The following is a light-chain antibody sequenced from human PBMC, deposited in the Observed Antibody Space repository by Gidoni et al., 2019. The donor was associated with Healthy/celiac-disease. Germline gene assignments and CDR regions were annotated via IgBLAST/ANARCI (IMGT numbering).Light chain of an antibody. J-gene: IGLJ3*02. CDR2: DVS. CDR3: SSYTSSSTRV. CDR1: SSDVVGYNY. V-gene: IGLV2-14*01. Sequence: QSALTQPASVSGSPGQSITISCTGTSSDVVGYNYVSWYQQHPGKAPKLMIYDVSNRPSGVSNRFSGSKSGNTASRTISGLQAEDEADYYCSSYTSSSTRVFGGGTKLTVL.